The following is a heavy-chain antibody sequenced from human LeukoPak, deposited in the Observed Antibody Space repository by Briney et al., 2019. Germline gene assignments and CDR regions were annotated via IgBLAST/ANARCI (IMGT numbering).Heavy chain of an antibody. CDR1: GVSISSYY. CDR3: ARAISALDAFDI. Sequence: SETLSLTCTVSGVSISSYYWSWIRQPPGKGLEWIGYIYYSGSTNYNPSLKSRVTISVDMSKSQFSLKLSSVTAADTAVYYCARAISALDAFDIWGQGTMVTVSS. J-gene: IGHJ3*02. CDR2: IYYSGST. D-gene: IGHD5-12*01. V-gene: IGHV4-59*12.